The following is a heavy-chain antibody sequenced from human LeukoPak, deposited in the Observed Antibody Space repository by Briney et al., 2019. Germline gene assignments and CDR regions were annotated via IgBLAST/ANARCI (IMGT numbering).Heavy chain of an antibody. J-gene: IGHJ4*02. Sequence: PSQTLSLTCTVSGGSISSGGYYWSWIRQHPGKGLEWIGYIYYSGSTYYNPSLKSRVTISVDTSKNQFSLKLSSVTAADTAVYYCARGRTYSSGWYSRLEWEYYFDYWGQGTLVTVSS. CDR3: ARGRTYSSGWYSRLEWEYYFDY. D-gene: IGHD6-19*01. CDR1: GGSISSGGYY. CDR2: IYYSGST. V-gene: IGHV4-31*03.